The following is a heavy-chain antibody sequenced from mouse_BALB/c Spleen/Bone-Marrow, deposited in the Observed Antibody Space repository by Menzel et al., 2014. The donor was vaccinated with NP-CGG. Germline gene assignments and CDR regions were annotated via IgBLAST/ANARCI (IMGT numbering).Heavy chain of an antibody. CDR3: ARYYYGFYFDY. D-gene: IGHD1-1*01. V-gene: IGHV14-3*02. CDR2: IDPANGNT. CDR1: GFNIKDTY. Sequence: VQLQQSGAELVKPGASVKLSCAASGFNIKDTYMHWVKQRPEQGLEWIGRIDPANGNTKYDPKFQGKATITADTSSNTAYLQLSSLTSEDTAVYYCARYYYGFYFDYWGQGTTLTVSS. J-gene: IGHJ2*01.